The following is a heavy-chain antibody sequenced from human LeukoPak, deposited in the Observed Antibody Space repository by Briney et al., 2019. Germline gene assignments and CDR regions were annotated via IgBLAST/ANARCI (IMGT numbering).Heavy chain of an antibody. J-gene: IGHJ6*03. D-gene: IGHD3-10*01. CDR3: ARVDGSGSYIYYYYMDV. CDR1: GFTFSSYW. CDR2: INQDGSEK. Sequence: PGGSLRLSCGASGFTFSSYWMSWVRQAPGKGLEWVANINQDGSEKYYVDSVKGRFPISRDNAKNSLYLQLHSLRAEDTAVYYCARVDGSGSYIYYYYMDVWGKGTTVTVSS. V-gene: IGHV3-7*01.